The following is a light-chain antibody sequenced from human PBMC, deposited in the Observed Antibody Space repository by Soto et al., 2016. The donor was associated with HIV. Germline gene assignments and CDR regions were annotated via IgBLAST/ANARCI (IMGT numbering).Light chain of an antibody. Sequence: SYELTQAPSVSVAPGKTARISCGGINIGSKSVQWYQQQPGQAPVLVVYDDSDRPSGIPERFSGSNSGNTATLTISRVEAGDEADYCQVWNSGSDHPVFGGGTKLDRP. CDR2: DDS. CDR1: NIGSKS. V-gene: IGLV3-21*03. CDR3: QVWNSGSDHPV. J-gene: IGLJ3*02.